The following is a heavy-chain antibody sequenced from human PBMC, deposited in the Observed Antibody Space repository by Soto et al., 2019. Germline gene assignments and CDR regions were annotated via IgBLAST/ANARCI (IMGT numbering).Heavy chain of an antibody. V-gene: IGHV4-34*01. Sequence: SETLSLTCAVYGGSFSGYYWSWIRQPPGKGLEWIGEINHSGSTNYNPSLKSRVTISVDTSKNQFSLKLSSVTAADTAVYYCARRLPPQKNSFDPWGQGTLVTVSS. CDR2: INHSGST. D-gene: IGHD1-7*01. J-gene: IGHJ5*02. CDR3: ARRLPPQKNSFDP. CDR1: GGSFSGYY.